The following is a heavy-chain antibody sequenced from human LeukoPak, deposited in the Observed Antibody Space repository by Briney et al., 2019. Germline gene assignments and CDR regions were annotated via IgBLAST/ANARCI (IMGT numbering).Heavy chain of an antibody. D-gene: IGHD3-9*01. V-gene: IGHV3-30*02. CDR2: IRYDGSNK. J-gene: IGHJ4*02. CDR1: GFTFSSYG. CDR3: ANEIKGISYYDILTGYSKEDY. Sequence: PGGSLTLSCAASGFTFSSYGMHWVRQAPGKGLEWVAFIRYDGSNKYYADSVKGRFTISRDNSKNTLYLQMNSLRAEDTAVYYCANEIKGISYYDILTGYSKEDYWGQGTLVTVSS.